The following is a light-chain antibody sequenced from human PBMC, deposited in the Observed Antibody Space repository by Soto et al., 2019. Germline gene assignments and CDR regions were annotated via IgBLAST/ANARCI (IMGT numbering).Light chain of an antibody. Sequence: QSVLTQPPSASGSPGQSVTISCTGTSSDVGGYHDVSWYQQHPGKAPKLMLFEVSKRPSGVPDRFSGSKSGNTASLTVSGLQAEDQADYYSSSYAGSNNLVFGGGTKLTL. CDR2: EVS. CDR3: SSYAGSNNLV. V-gene: IGLV2-8*01. CDR1: SSDVGGYHD. J-gene: IGLJ2*01.